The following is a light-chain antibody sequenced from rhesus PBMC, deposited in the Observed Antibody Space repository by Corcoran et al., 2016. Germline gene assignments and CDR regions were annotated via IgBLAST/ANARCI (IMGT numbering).Light chain of an antibody. Sequence: DIQMTQSPSSLSASVGDTVTITCRASQSISSWLDWYQQKPGKAPKLLIYKASSFKSGVPSRFSGSGSGTDFTLTVSSLQPEDFATYYCLRYNTSPWTFGRGTKVEIK. CDR2: KAS. V-gene: IGKV1-22*01. CDR1: QSISSW. J-gene: IGKJ1*01. CDR3: LRYNTSPWT.